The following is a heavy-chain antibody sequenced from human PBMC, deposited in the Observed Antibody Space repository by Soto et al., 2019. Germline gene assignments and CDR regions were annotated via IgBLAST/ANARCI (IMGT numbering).Heavy chain of an antibody. J-gene: IGHJ3*02. Sequence: SETLSLTCTVSGGSISSYYWSWIRQPPGKGLEWIGYIYYSGSTNYNPSLKSRATISVDTSKNQFSLKLSSVTAADTAVYYCARGRQWLAAAFDIWGQGTMVTVSS. CDR3: ARGRQWLAAAFDI. CDR1: GGSISSYY. CDR2: IYYSGST. D-gene: IGHD6-19*01. V-gene: IGHV4-59*01.